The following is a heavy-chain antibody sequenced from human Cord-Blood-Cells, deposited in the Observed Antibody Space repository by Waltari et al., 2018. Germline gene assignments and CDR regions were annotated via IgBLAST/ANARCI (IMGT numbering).Heavy chain of an antibody. V-gene: IGHV3-53*02. CDR1: GFTFSSNN. D-gene: IGHD2-8*01. Sequence: EVQLVETGGGLIQPGGSLRLSWAASGFTFSSNNISWVRQAPGRGLEWVSVIYSGGSTYYADSVKGRFTISRDNSKNTLYLQMNSLRAEDTAVYYCARGVYDAFDIWGQGTMVTVSS. CDR2: IYSGGST. CDR3: ARGVYDAFDI. J-gene: IGHJ3*02.